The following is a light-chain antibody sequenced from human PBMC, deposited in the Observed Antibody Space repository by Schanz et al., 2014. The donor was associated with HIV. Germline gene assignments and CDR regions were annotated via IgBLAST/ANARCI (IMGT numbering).Light chain of an antibody. J-gene: IGLJ2*01. CDR3: TSWTNDSTIL. CDR1: HSDIGGFNF. V-gene: IGLV2-14*01. Sequence: QSALTQPAFVSGSPGQSITISCTGTHSDIGGFNFLSWYRQHPGKAPNLMIYDVTHRPSGISSRFSGSKSGNTASLTISGLQAEDEAYYYCTSWTNDSTILFGGGTKLTVL. CDR2: DVT.